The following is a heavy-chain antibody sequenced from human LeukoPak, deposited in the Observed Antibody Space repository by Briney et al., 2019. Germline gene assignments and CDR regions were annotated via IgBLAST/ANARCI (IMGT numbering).Heavy chain of an antibody. CDR3: AKDTSAWWYHRAYMDV. J-gene: IGHJ6*03. Sequence: GGSLRLSCAASGSTFSNYAMSWVRQAPGRGLEWASAISGRGDKTYHADSVKGRFTISRDNSRNTLSLQVNSLRAEDTAVYYCAKDTSAWWYHRAYMDVRGKGTTVTVSS. CDR2: ISGRGDKT. D-gene: IGHD2-15*01. CDR1: GSTFSNYA. V-gene: IGHV3-23*01.